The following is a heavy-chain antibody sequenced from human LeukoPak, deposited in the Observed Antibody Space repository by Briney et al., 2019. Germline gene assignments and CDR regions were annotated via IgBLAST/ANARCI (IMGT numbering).Heavy chain of an antibody. CDR1: GYTFTSYG. CDR2: ISAYNGNT. D-gene: IGHD3-22*01. V-gene: IGHV1-18*01. CDR3: ARDQYYYDSSGYFRLDY. Sequence: ASVKVSCKASGYTFTSYGISWVRQAPGQGLEWVGWISAYNGNTNYAQKLQGRVTMTTDTSTSTAYMELRSLRSDDTAVYYCARDQYYYDSSGYFRLDYWGQGTLVTVSS. J-gene: IGHJ4*02.